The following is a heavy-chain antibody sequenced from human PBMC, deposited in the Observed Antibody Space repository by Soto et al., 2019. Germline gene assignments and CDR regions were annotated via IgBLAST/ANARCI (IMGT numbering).Heavy chain of an antibody. CDR1: GFTFSSYA. CDR2: ISGSGGNT. V-gene: IGHV3-23*01. D-gene: IGHD6-13*01. Sequence: EVQLLESGGGLVQPGGSLRLSCAASGFTFSSYAMSWVRQAPGKGLEWVSAISGSGGNTYYADSVKGRFTISRDNSKKPLYLQMNSLRGEDTAVYYCANNTGGSGSWYQAHWFDPWGQGTLVTVSS. CDR3: ANNTGGSGSWYQAHWFDP. J-gene: IGHJ5*02.